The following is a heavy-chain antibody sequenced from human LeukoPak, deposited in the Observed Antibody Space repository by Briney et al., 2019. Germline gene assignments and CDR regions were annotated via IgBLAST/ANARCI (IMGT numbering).Heavy chain of an antibody. CDR3: GRDLSGVVGASID. CDR1: GFTFDAYA. D-gene: IGHD1-26*01. CDR2: INGDGGST. J-gene: IGHJ4*02. V-gene: IGHV3-43*02. Sequence: GGSLRLSCAASGFTFDAYAMHWVRQAPGKGLEWVSFINGDGGSTYYGDSVKGRFTISRDNSKNSLFLQMNSLTTEDTALYYCGRDLSGVVGASIDWGQGTLVTGSS.